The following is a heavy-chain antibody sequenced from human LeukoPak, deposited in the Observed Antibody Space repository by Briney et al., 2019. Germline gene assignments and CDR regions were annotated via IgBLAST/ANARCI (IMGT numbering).Heavy chain of an antibody. CDR2: VSGNGGST. CDR3: AKSLVGTLRGFDP. Sequence: PGGSLRLSCAASGFMFSNHAMSWVRQAPGKGLEWISTVSGNGGSTYYADSVKGRFTISRDNSKNTLYLQMNSLRAEDTAVYYCAKSLVGTLRGFDPWGQGILVTVSS. V-gene: IGHV3-23*01. CDR1: GFMFSNHA. J-gene: IGHJ5*02. D-gene: IGHD1-1*01.